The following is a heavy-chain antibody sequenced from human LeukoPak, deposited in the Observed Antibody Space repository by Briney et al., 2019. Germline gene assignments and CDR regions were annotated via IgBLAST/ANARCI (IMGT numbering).Heavy chain of an antibody. CDR2: ISAYNGNT. CDR1: GYSFTNYG. Sequence: ASVKVSCKASGYSFTNYGISWVRQAPGQGLEWMGWISAYNGNTNYAQKFQGRVTMTTDTSTSTTYMELRSLRSDDTAVYYCALNARWFDPWGQGTLVTVSS. D-gene: IGHD2-8*01. J-gene: IGHJ5*02. V-gene: IGHV1-18*01. CDR3: ALNARWFDP.